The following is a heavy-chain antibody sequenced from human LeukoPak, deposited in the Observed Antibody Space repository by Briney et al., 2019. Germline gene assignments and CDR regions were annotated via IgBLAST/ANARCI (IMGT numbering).Heavy chain of an antibody. CDR1: GYSISSGYY. D-gene: IGHD1-26*01. CDR3: AVGSYGYY. CDR2: IYHSGST. J-gene: IGHJ4*02. Sequence: SETLSLTCTVSGYSISSGYYWGWIRQPPGKGLEWIGSIYHSGSTYYNPSLKSRVTISVDTSKNQFSLKLSSVTAADTAVYYCAVGSYGYYWGQGTLVTVSS. V-gene: IGHV4-38-2*02.